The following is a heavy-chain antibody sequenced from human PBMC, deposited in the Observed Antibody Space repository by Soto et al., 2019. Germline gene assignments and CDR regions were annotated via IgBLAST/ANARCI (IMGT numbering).Heavy chain of an antibody. V-gene: IGHV4-61*01. CDR3: ARTLTIFGVVIEVRWFDP. J-gene: IGHJ5*02. D-gene: IGHD3-3*01. Sequence: PSETLSLTCTVSGGSVSSGSYYWSWIRQPPGKGLEWMGYIYYSGSTNYNPSLKSRVTISVDTSKNQFSMKLSSVTAADTVVYYCARTLTIFGVVIEVRWFDPWGQGTLVTVSS. CDR2: IYYSGST. CDR1: GGSVSSGSYY.